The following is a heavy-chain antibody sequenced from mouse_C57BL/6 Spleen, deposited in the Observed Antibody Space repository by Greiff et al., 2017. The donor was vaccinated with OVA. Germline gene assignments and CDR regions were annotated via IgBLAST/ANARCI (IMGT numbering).Heavy chain of an antibody. CDR2: IDPNSGGT. V-gene: IGHV1-72*01. D-gene: IGHD2-3*01. CDR1: GYTFTSYW. J-gene: IGHJ3*01. Sequence: QVQLQQPGAELVKPGASVKLSCKASGYTFTSYWMHWVKQRPGRGLEWIGRIDPNSGGTKYNEKLKSKATLTVDKPSSTAYMQLISLTSDDSAVYYCARAGGYDGYYGFFAYWGQGTLVTVSA. CDR3: ARAGGYDGYYGFFAY.